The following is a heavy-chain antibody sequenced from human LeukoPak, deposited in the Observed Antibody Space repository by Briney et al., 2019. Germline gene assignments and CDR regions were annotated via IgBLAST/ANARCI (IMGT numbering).Heavy chain of an antibody. J-gene: IGHJ4*02. CDR2: ISYDGSNK. CDR3: AKGAYYYDSSGYYSNYFDY. V-gene: IGHV3-30*18. Sequence: GGSLRLFCAASRLTFRSYGMQGVTQAPGKGLVGGADISYDGSNKYYADSVKGRFTNSRHNSKNTLYLQMNSLRAEDTAVYYCAKGAYYYDSSGYYSNYFDYWGQGTLVTVSS. D-gene: IGHD3-22*01. CDR1: RLTFRSYG.